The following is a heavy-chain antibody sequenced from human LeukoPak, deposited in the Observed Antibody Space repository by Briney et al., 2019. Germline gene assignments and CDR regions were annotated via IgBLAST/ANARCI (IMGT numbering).Heavy chain of an antibody. J-gene: IGHJ5*02. CDR1: GGSISSGGYS. CDR3: ARGEYSSSPTSWFDP. V-gene: IGHV4-30-2*01. CDR2: IYHSGST. D-gene: IGHD6-13*01. Sequence: SETLSLTCAVSGGSISSGGYSWSWIRQPPGKGLEWIGYIYHSGSTYYNPSLKSRVTISVDRSKNQFSLKLSSVTAADTAVYYCARGEYSSSPTSWFDPWGQGTLVTVSS.